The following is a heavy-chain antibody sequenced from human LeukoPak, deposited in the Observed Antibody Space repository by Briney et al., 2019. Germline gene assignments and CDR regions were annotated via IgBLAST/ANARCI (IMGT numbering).Heavy chain of an antibody. CDR3: ARTPMVRRNYYYDGMDV. J-gene: IGHJ6*02. V-gene: IGHV1-8*01. CDR2: MNPNSGNT. Sequence: ASVKVSCKASGYTFTSYDINWVRQATGQGLEWMGWMNPNSGNTGYAQKFQGRVTMTRNTSISTAYMELSSLRSEDTAVYYCARTPMVRRNYYYDGMDVWGQGTTVTVSS. D-gene: IGHD3-10*01. CDR1: GYTFTSYD.